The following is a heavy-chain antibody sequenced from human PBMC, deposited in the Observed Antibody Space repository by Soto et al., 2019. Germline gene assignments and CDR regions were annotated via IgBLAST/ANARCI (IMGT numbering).Heavy chain of an antibody. Sequence: PSETLSLTCTVSGASIRSGDYYWSWIRQPPGKGLEWIGYIYYSGSTYYNPSLKSRVTMSVDTSKNQFSLKLSSVTAADTAVYYCASVETAMVTWGQGNLVTVSS. CDR2: IYYSGST. D-gene: IGHD5-18*01. J-gene: IGHJ5*02. V-gene: IGHV4-30-4*01. CDR1: GASIRSGDYY. CDR3: ASVETAMVT.